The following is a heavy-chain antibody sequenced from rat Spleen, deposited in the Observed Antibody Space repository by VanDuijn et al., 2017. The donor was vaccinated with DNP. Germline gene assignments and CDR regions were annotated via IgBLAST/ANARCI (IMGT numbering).Heavy chain of an antibody. J-gene: IGHJ3*01. D-gene: IGHD1-6*01. CDR2: ISYEGSSS. CDR1: GFIFSDHD. Sequence: EVQLVESGGGLVQPGRSLKLSCAASGFIFSDHDMAWVRQAPAKGLEWVASISYEGSSSYYGDSVKGRFTMSRDNANGTLYLQMSSLRSEDTATYYCARQRVMYTTATGFAYWGQGTLVTVSS. V-gene: IGHV5-22*01. CDR3: ARQRVMYTTATGFAY.